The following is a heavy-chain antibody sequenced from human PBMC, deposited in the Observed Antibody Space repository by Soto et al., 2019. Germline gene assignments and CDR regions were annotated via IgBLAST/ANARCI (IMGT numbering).Heavy chain of an antibody. CDR3: ARDGGYSGYEQQYYYYGMDV. V-gene: IGHV3-33*01. Sequence: PGGSLRLSCAASGFTFSSYGMHWVCQAPGKGLEWVAVIWYDGSNKYYADSVKGRFTISRDNSKNTLYLQMNSLRAEDTAVYYCARDGGYSGYEQQYYYYGMDVWGQGTTVTVSS. D-gene: IGHD5-12*01. CDR1: GFTFSSYG. J-gene: IGHJ6*02. CDR2: IWYDGSNK.